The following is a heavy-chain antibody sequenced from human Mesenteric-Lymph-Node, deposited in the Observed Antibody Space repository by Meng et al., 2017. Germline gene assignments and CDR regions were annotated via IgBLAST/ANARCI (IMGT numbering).Heavy chain of an antibody. V-gene: IGHV1-2*06. Sequence: ASVKVSCKASGYTFTGYYMHWVRQAHGQGLEWMGRINPNSGGTNYAQKFQGRVTMTRDTSISTAYMELSRLRSDDTAVYYCARVLDIVVVGYGMDVWGQGTTVTVSS. CDR2: INPNSGGT. J-gene: IGHJ6*02. CDR3: ARVLDIVVVGYGMDV. CDR1: GYTFTGYY. D-gene: IGHD2-15*01.